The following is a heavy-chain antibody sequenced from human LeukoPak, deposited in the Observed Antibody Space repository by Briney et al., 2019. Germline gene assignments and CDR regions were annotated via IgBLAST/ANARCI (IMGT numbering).Heavy chain of an antibody. CDR3: GGV. Sequence: GGSLRLSRAASGFTLSSYEKNWVRQAPGKGLEWVSYISSSGSTIYYADSVKGRFTISRDNAKNSLYLQMNSLRAEDTAVYLIGGVWGKGTTVTISS. CDR2: ISSSGSTI. V-gene: IGHV3-48*03. J-gene: IGHJ6*04. D-gene: IGHD3-10*01. CDR1: GFTLSSYE.